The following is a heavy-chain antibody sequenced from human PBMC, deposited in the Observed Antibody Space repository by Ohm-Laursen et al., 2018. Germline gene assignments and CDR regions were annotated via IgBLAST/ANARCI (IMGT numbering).Heavy chain of an antibody. Sequence: SLRLSCSASGFTFSSYSMNWVRQAPGKGLEWVATTNRDGSGPTYVESVKGRFTISRDNAKNSLYLQMNSLRAEDTAVYYCARSIGCSGGSCHYFDYWGQGTLVTVSS. V-gene: IGHV3-7*03. D-gene: IGHD2-15*01. CDR1: GFTFSSYS. J-gene: IGHJ4*02. CDR2: TNRDGSGP. CDR3: ARSIGCSGGSCHYFDY.